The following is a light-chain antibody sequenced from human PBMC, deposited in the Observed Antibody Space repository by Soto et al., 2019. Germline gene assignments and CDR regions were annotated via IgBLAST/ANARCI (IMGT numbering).Light chain of an antibody. J-gene: IGKJ4*01. V-gene: IGKV3-20*01. CDR3: QQYGSSPIT. CDR2: GAS. Sequence: EIVLTQSPGTLSLSPGERATLSCRASQSVSNSYLAWYQQKPGQAPRLLIYGASSRATGTPDRFSGSGSGTHFTLTISRPESEDFAVYYCQQYGSSPITFGGGTKVEIK. CDR1: QSVSNSY.